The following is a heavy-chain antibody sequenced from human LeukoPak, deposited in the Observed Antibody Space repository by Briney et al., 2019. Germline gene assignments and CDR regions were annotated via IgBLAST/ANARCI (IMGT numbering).Heavy chain of an antibody. CDR1: GGSFSGYY. Sequence: SETLSLTCAVYGGSFSGYYWSWIRQPPGKGLEWIGEINHSGSTNYNPSLKSRVTISVDISKNQFSLKLSSVTAADTAVYYCAMTSTVVGRLDYWGQGILVSVSS. J-gene: IGHJ4*02. CDR3: AMTSTVVGRLDY. D-gene: IGHD4-23*01. CDR2: INHSGST. V-gene: IGHV4-34*09.